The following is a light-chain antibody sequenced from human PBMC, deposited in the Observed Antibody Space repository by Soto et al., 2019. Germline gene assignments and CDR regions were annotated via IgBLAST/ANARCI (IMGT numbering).Light chain of an antibody. V-gene: IGKV1-39*01. CDR2: AAS. CDR3: QQSYRTPRT. CDR1: QSITNY. Sequence: DIQMTQSPSSLSASVGDRVTIICRASQSITNYLNWYQQKPGKAPKLLIYAASTLQSGIPSRFSGSGSGTDFTLTINSLQPDDFATYYCQQSYRTPRTFGQGTKLEIK. J-gene: IGKJ2*01.